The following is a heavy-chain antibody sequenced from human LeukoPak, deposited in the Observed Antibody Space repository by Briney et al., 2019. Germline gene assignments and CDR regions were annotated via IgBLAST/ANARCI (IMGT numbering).Heavy chain of an antibody. CDR2: IYPGDSDT. CDR1: GYSFTSYW. CDR3: ARSRMVRGVIIHFDS. D-gene: IGHD3-10*01. J-gene: IGHJ4*02. Sequence: GESLKISCKGSGYSFTSYWIGWVRQMPGKGLEWMGIIYPGDSDTRYSPSFQGQVTISADKSISTAYLQWSSLKASDTAMYYCARSRMVRGVIIHFDSWGQGTLVTVSS. V-gene: IGHV5-51*01.